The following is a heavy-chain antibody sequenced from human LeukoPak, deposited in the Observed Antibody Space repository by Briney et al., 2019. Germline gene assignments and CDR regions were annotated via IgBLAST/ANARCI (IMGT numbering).Heavy chain of an antibody. J-gene: IGHJ4*02. CDR2: IKSKTDGGTT. CDR3: TIDGYNSPLDADY. V-gene: IGHV3-15*01. Sequence: GGSLRLSCAASGFTFSNAWMSWVRQALGKGLEWVGRIKSKTDGGTTDYAAPVKGRFTISRDDSKNTLYPQMNSLKTEDTAVYYCTIDGYNSPLDADYWGQGTLVTVSS. D-gene: IGHD5-24*01. CDR1: GFTFSNAW.